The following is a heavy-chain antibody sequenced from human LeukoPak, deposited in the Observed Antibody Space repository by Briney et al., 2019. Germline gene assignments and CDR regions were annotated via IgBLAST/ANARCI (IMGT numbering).Heavy chain of an antibody. J-gene: IGHJ4*02. CDR2: LSDSATCT. D-gene: IGHD3-22*01. CDR3: ARARYYDSSGQFGY. V-gene: IGHV3-23*01. CDR1: GFTFSNSA. Sequence: GGSLRLSCAASGFTFSNSAMSWVRQAPGKGLEWVSTLSDSATCTYYADSVKGRFTISRDNSKNTLYLQMNSLRAEDTAVYYCARARYYDSSGQFGYWGQGTLVTVSS.